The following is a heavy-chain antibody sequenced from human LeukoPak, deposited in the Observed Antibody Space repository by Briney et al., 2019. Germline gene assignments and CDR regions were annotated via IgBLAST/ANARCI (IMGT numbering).Heavy chain of an antibody. CDR1: GFTFSSYS. CDR2: ISSSSSYI. CDR3: ARDYDSYGYSFDY. V-gene: IGHV3-21*01. J-gene: IGHJ4*02. D-gene: IGHD5-18*01. Sequence: GGSLRLSCAASGFTFSSYSMNWVRQAPGKGLEWVSSISSSSSYIYYADSVKGRFTISRDNAKNSLYLQMNSLRAEDTAVYYCARDYDSYGYSFDYWGQGTLFTVSS.